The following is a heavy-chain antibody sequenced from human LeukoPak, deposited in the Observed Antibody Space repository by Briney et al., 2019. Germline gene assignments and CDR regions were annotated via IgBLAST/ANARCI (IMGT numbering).Heavy chain of an antibody. V-gene: IGHV4-59*01. CDR3: ARGGGSGSYYKGYFDY. CDR1: GGSISSYY. J-gene: IGHJ4*02. CDR2: IYYSGDT. Sequence: PSETLSLTCTVSGGSISSYYWNWIRQSPGKGLEWIAFIYYSGDTNYNPSLKSRVTISIDTSNNQFSLKVKSMTAADTAVYYCARGGGSGSYYKGYFDYWGQGTLVTVSS. D-gene: IGHD3-10*01.